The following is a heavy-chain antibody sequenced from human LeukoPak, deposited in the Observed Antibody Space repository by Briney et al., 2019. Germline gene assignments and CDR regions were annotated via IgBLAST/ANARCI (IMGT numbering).Heavy chain of an antibody. Sequence: PSETLSLTCAVYGGSFSGYYWSWIRQPPGKGREWIGEINHSGSTNYNPSLKSRVTISVDTSKNQFSLKLSSVTAADTAVYYCARGRSPRIQLWSGAYYFDYWGQGTLVTVSS. CDR3: ARGRSPRIQLWSGAYYFDY. CDR2: INHSGST. D-gene: IGHD5-18*01. J-gene: IGHJ4*02. CDR1: GGSFSGYY. V-gene: IGHV4-34*01.